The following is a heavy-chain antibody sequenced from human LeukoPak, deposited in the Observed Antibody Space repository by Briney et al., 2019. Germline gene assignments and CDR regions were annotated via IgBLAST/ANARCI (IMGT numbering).Heavy chain of an antibody. V-gene: IGHV1-46*01. CDR3: ARGYSYGSFLYYYGMDV. CDR2: INPSGGST. CDR1: GYTFTSYY. D-gene: IGHD5-18*01. Sequence: ASVKVSCKASGYTFTSYYMHWVRQAPGQGLEWMGIINPSGGSTSYAQKFQGRVTMTRDTSTSTVYMELSSLGSEDTAVYYCARGYSYGSFLYYYGMDVWGQGTTVTVSS. J-gene: IGHJ6*02.